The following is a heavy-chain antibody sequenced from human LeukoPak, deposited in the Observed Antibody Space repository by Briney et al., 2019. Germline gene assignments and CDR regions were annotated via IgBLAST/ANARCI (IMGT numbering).Heavy chain of an antibody. CDR2: IYPGDSYT. CDR1: GYTFTNYW. J-gene: IGHJ6*02. V-gene: IGHV5-51*01. D-gene: IGHD3-10*01. Sequence: GESLKISCNGSGYTFTNYWIGWVRQMPGKGLEWMGIIYPGDSYTRYSPSFQGQVTISADKSISTAFLQWSSLKASDTAIYYCARHGDWASGIYRSYYYDMDVWGQGTTVTVSS. CDR3: ARHGDWASGIYRSYYYDMDV.